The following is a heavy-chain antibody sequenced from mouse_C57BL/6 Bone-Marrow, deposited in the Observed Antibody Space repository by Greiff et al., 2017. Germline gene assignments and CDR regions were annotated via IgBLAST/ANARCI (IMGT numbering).Heavy chain of an antibody. CDR1: GYTFTSYW. V-gene: IGHV1-55*01. J-gene: IGHJ3*01. Sequence: QVQLQQSGAELVKPGASVKMSCKASGYTFTSYWITWVKQRPGQGLEWIGDIYPGSGSTNYNEKFKSKATLTVDTSSSTAYMQLSSLTSEDSAVYYCARQGWLRREFAYWGQGTLVTVSA. CDR2: IYPGSGST. CDR3: ARQGWLRREFAY. D-gene: IGHD2-2*01.